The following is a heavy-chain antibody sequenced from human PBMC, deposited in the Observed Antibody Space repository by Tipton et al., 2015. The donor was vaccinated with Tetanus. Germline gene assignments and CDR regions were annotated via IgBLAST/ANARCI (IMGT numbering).Heavy chain of an antibody. Sequence: TLSLTCTVSGGSMISYYWSWIRQPAGKGLEWIGRIYTSGTTNYNPSLKSRVTMSLDTSKNQFSLKLNYVTAADTAVYYCASTVGHSGGYYYYYGMDVWGQWTTVTVSS. CDR1: GGSMISYY. CDR3: ASTVGHSGGYYYYYGMDV. CDR2: IYTSGTT. V-gene: IGHV4-4*07. D-gene: IGHD3-16*01. J-gene: IGHJ6*02.